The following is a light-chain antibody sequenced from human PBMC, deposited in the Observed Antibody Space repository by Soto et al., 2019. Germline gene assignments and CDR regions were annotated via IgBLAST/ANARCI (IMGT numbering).Light chain of an antibody. Sequence: EVVLTQSPATLSLFPGERPTLSCRASQSGSSSLAWYQQKPGQPPRVLIYDTSNRATGIPARFSGSGSGTDFSLPISSLEPEDFAVYYCHLRSNWWTFGQGTKVDI. CDR2: DTS. CDR3: HLRSNWWT. V-gene: IGKV3-11*01. CDR1: QSGSSS. J-gene: IGKJ1*01.